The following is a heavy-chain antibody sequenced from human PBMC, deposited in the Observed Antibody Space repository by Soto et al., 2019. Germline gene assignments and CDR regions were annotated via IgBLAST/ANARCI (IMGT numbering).Heavy chain of an antibody. CDR1: GFTFSNYI. CDR2: ILHDGNNK. D-gene: IGHD3-10*01. Sequence: QVQLVESGGGVVQPGRSLRLSCAASGFTFSNYIMHWVRQAPGKGLEWVAIILHDGNNKYYADSVKGRFTISRDNSKNPLDLPMNSLRTEDTAIYYCARDDEGGSYCDLGYWGQGPLVSVSS. V-gene: IGHV3-30-3*01. J-gene: IGHJ4*02. CDR3: ARDDEGGSYCDLGY.